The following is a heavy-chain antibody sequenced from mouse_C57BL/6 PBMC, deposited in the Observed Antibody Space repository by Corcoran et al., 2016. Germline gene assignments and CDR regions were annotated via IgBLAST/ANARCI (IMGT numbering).Heavy chain of an antibody. V-gene: IGHV9-3*01. D-gene: IGHD1-1*01. J-gene: IGHJ4*01. CDR3: ARRGGSSYYAMDY. CDR2: INTYSGVP. CDR1: GYTFPTYG. Sequence: QIQLVQSGPELKKPGETVKISCKASGYTFPTYGMSWVQQAPGKGLKWLGWINTYSGVPTYADDFKGRLAFSLETSASTAYLQINNLKNEDTATYFCARRGGSSYYAMDYWGQGTSVTVSS.